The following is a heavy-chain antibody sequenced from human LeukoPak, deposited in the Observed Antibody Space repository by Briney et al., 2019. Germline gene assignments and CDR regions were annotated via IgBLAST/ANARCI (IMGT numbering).Heavy chain of an antibody. CDR2: INDSRST. CDR1: GGSFSGYY. J-gene: IGHJ6*03. D-gene: IGHD3-22*01. Sequence: SETLSLTCAVYGGSFSGYYWSWIRQPPGKGLEWIGEINDSRSTNYNPSLKSRVTISVDTSKNQFSLKLNSVTAADTAVYYCARGPLDYDGTGYNYYYYMDVWGKGTTVTVSS. CDR3: ARGPLDYDGTGYNYYYYMDV. V-gene: IGHV4-34*01.